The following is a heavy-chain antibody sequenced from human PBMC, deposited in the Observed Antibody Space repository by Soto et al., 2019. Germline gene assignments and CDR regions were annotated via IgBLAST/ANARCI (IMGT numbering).Heavy chain of an antibody. Sequence: ETLSLTCTVSGGSVSSGSYYWSWIRQPPGKGLEWIGYIYYSGSTNYNPSLKSRVTISVDTSKNQFSLKLSSVTAADTAVYYCARGDQLPYYFDYWGQGTLVTVSS. CDR2: IYYSGST. CDR1: GGSVSSGSYY. CDR3: ARGDQLPYYFDY. J-gene: IGHJ4*02. V-gene: IGHV4-61*01. D-gene: IGHD2-2*01.